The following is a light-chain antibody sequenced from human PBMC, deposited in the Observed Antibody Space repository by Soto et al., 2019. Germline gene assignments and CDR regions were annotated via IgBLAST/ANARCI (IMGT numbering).Light chain of an antibody. CDR1: DSDVGGYNY. V-gene: IGLV2-14*01. CDR3: SSFPNNNTPNVV. J-gene: IGLJ2*01. CDR2: GDY. Sequence: QSALTQPASASGSPGQWITISCPGTDSDVGGYNYVSWYQQHPGKAPTLMIYGDYNRPSGVSNRFSGSKSGNTASLTISGVQAEDEADDYCSSFPNNNTPNVVFGGGTKLTVL.